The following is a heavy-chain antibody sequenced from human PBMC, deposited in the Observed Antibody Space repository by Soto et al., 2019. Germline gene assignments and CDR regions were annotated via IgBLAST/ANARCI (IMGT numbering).Heavy chain of an antibody. CDR3: ARGSGYDFHHGMDV. Sequence: PSQTLSLTCAISVDSVSSNSAAWNWIRQSPSRGLEWLGRTYYRSKWYNDYAVSVKSRITINPDTSKNQFSLQLNSVTPEDTAVYYCARGSGYDFHHGMDVWGQGTTVNVSS. CDR1: VDSVSSNSAA. J-gene: IGHJ6*02. CDR2: TYYRSKWYN. D-gene: IGHD5-12*01. V-gene: IGHV6-1*01.